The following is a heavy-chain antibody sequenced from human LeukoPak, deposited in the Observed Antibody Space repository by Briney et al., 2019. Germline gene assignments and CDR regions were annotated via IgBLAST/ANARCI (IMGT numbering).Heavy chain of an antibody. Sequence: SETLSLTCAVYGGSFSGYYWSWIRQPPGKGLEWIGEINHSGSTNYNPSLKSRVTISVDTSKNQFSLKLSPVTAADTAVYYCARGGQAAAGTLPQINYYYYYMDVWGKGTTVTVSS. D-gene: IGHD6-13*01. CDR2: INHSGST. CDR1: GGSFSGYY. CDR3: ARGGQAAAGTLPQINYYYYYMDV. V-gene: IGHV4-34*01. J-gene: IGHJ6*03.